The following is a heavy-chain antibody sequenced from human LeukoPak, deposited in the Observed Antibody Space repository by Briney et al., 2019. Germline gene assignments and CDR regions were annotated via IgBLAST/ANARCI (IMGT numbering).Heavy chain of an antibody. CDR3: ATVRSGSWDWFDP. D-gene: IGHD3-10*01. CDR2: INGDGSTT. Sequence: GGSLRLSCAASGFTFSSYLMHWVRQAPGKGLVWVSRINGDGSTTTYVDSVKGRFTISRDNAKNTVYLQMNSLGVDDTAVYYCATVRSGSWDWFDPWGQGTLVTVSS. J-gene: IGHJ5*02. V-gene: IGHV3-74*01. CDR1: GFTFSSYL.